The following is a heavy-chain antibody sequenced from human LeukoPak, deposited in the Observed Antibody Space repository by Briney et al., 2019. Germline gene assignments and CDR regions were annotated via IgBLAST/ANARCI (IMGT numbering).Heavy chain of an antibody. D-gene: IGHD3-22*01. V-gene: IGHV4-34*01. Sequence: SETLSLTCTVSGGSISSYFWSWIRQPPGKGLEWIGEITPSGSTNYSPSLKSRVSISIDTSKKKLSLRLTSVTAADSAVYYCASSFYYDSRDYWGQGTLVTVSP. CDR1: GGSISSYF. J-gene: IGHJ4*02. CDR2: ITPSGST. CDR3: ASSFYYDSRDY.